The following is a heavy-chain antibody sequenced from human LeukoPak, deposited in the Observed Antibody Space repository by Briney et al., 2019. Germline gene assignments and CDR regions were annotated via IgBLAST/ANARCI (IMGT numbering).Heavy chain of an antibody. CDR3: AREGVIYWGLYGMDV. D-gene: IGHD5-12*01. J-gene: IGHJ6*02. Sequence: GRSLRLSCAASGFTFSSYAMHWVRQAPGKGLEWVAVISYDGSNKYYADSVKGRFTISRDNSKNTLYLQMNSLRAEDTAVYYCAREGVIYWGLYGMDVWGQGTTVTVSS. CDR2: ISYDGSNK. V-gene: IGHV3-30-3*01. CDR1: GFTFSSYA.